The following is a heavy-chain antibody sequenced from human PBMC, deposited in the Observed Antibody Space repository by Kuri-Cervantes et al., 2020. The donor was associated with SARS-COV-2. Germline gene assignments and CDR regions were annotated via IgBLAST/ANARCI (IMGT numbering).Heavy chain of an antibody. D-gene: IGHD4-17*01. Sequence: GSLRLSCAVYGGSFSGYYWSWIRQPADKGLEWIGRIFTIGSTNYNPSLESRVTMSVDTSKNQVSLRLTSVTAADTAIYYCARDWNDYGYYWGQGILVTVSS. V-gene: IGHV4-4*07. J-gene: IGHJ4*02. CDR2: IFTIGST. CDR1: GGSFSGYY. CDR3: ARDWNDYGYY.